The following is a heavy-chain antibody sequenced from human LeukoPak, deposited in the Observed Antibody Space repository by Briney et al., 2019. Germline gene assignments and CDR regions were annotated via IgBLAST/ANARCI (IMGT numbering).Heavy chain of an antibody. V-gene: IGHV3-30*02. J-gene: IGHJ4*02. D-gene: IGHD2-2*01. CDR3: AKGREKYCTSTSCYHDY. CDR2: IRYDGDNK. Sequence: GGSLRLSCAASGFTFSSYGMHWVRQAPGKGLEWVAFIRYDGDNKYYADSVKGRFTISRDNSENTLYLQMNSPRVEDTAVYFCAKGREKYCTSTSCYHDYWGQGTLVTVSS. CDR1: GFTFSSYG.